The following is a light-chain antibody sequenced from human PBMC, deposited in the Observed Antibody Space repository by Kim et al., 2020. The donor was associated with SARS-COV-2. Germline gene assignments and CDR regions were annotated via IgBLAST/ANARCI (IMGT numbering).Light chain of an antibody. CDR1: QDISNY. CDR2: AAS. J-gene: IGKJ1*01. CDR3: QTYDSVPWT. Sequence: ESVGDRVTITCRASQDISNYLAWYQQEPGKGPKLLIYAASALQSGVPSRFGGSGSGTDFTLTITSLQPEDVATYYCQTYDSVPWTFGPGTKVDIK. V-gene: IGKV1-27*01.